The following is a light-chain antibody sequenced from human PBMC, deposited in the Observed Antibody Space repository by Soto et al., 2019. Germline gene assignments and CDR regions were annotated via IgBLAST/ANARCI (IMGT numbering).Light chain of an antibody. Sequence: SYELTQPPSVSVAPGQTARITCGGTNIGRKSVHWYQQKPGQAPVVVVYDDRDRPSGIPERFSGSNSGNTAALTISGLQAEDEADYHCSSYSSSGTLFVFGTGTKLTVL. V-gene: IGLV3-21*02. CDR3: SSYSSSGTLFV. J-gene: IGLJ1*01. CDR2: DDR. CDR1: NIGRKS.